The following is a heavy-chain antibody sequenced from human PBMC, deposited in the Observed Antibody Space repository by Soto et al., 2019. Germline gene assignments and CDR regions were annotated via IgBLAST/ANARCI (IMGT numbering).Heavy chain of an antibody. CDR2: FSDSGST. CDR1: GGSFSGNY. CDR3: ARGNFYYSLDV. J-gene: IGHJ6*02. V-gene: IGHV4-34*01. Sequence: PSETLSLTCAVYGGSFSGNYWSWIRQPPGKGLEWIGEFSDSGSTNYNPSLKSRVTISEDMSKSQFSLKLSSVTAADTAVYYCARGNFYYSLDVWGQGTTVTVSS.